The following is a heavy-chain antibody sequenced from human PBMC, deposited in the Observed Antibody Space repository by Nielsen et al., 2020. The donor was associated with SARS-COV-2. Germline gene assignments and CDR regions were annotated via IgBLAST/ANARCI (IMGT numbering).Heavy chain of an antibody. Sequence: GESLKISCVASEISFRSYGMHWVRQAPGKGLDWVAFTSYDGRDKFYADSVRGRFIVFRDNFRNTLSLHMDSLRTEDTAVYFCARQATIYMNEVSGMDVWGQGTTVTVSS. CDR1: EISFRSYG. J-gene: IGHJ6*02. CDR3: ARQATIYMNEVSGMDV. CDR2: TSYDGRDK. D-gene: IGHD3-9*01. V-gene: IGHV3-30*03.